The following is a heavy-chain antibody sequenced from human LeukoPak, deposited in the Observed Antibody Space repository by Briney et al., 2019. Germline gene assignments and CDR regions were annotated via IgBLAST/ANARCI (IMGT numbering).Heavy chain of an antibody. CDR3: ARVEEGYCSGGSCYAGHH. J-gene: IGHJ1*01. CDR1: GFSFSTSG. D-gene: IGHD2-15*01. Sequence: SGGSLRLSCAASGFSFSTSGMTWVRQAPGKGLEWVSSISYSSGHRYYADSVKGRFTVSRDNAQNSLYLHMNNLRVEDTAFYYCARVEEGYCSGGSCYAGHHWGQGTLVTVSA. V-gene: IGHV3-21*01. CDR2: ISYSSGHR.